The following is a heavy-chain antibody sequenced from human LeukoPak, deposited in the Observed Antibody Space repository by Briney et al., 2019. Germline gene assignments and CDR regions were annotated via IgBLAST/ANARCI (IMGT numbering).Heavy chain of an antibody. D-gene: IGHD1-1*01. J-gene: IGHJ4*02. CDR1: GYSISSGFH. Sequence: MPSETLSLTCAVSGYSISSGFHWGCIRQPPGKGLEWVGNIHHSWNTYYNPSLKSRVTISLDTSKNQFSLKLSSVTATDTAVYYCASINWTPDYWGQGTLVTVSS. CDR3: ASINWTPDY. V-gene: IGHV4-38-2*01. CDR2: IHHSWNT.